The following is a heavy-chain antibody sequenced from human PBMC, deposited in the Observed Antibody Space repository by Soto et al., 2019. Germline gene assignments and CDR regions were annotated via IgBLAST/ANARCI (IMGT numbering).Heavy chain of an antibody. CDR2: IYHSGSA. CDR1: GGSITSNNL. J-gene: IGHJ3*02. V-gene: IGHV4-4*02. Sequence: SETLSLTCAVSGGSITSNNLWSWIRHPPGQGLEWIGEIYHSGSANYNPSLKSRIIMSVDKSKNQFSLKLSSVTAADTAVYYCARAVATIGSDAFDIWGQGTMVTVSS. D-gene: IGHD5-12*01. CDR3: ARAVATIGSDAFDI.